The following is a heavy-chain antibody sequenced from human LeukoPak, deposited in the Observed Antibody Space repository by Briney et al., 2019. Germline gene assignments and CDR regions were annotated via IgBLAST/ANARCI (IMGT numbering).Heavy chain of an antibody. CDR3: ARELGQSSTSFDGFDP. CDR2: IYYSGST. V-gene: IGHV4-59*01. Sequence: SETLSLTCTVSGGSISSYYWSWIRQPPGKGLEWIGYIYYSGSTNYNPSLKSRVTISVDTSKNQFSLKLSSVTAADTAVYYCARELGQSSTSFDGFDPWDQGTLVTVSS. J-gene: IGHJ5*02. CDR1: GGSISSYY. D-gene: IGHD2-2*01.